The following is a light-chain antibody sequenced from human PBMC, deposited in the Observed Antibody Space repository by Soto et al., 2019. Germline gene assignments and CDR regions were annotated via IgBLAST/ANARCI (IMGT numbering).Light chain of an antibody. CDR3: SSYTSTSPGV. V-gene: IGLV2-14*01. J-gene: IGLJ1*01. CDR2: EVS. CDR1: SXDVGGYNY. Sequence: QSALTQPASVSGSPGQSIIISCTGTSXDVGGYNYVSWHQQHPGKAPKLIIFEVSNRPSGVSNRFSGSKSGNTASLTIYGLQAEDEADYYCSSYTSTSPGVFGTGTNVTVL.